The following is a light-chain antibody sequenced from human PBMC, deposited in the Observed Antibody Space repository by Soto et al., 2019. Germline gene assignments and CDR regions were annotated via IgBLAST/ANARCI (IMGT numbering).Light chain of an antibody. V-gene: IGKV1-27*01. J-gene: IGKJ5*01. Sequence: DIQMTQWPSFLSASVGARVTITCRASQGSSNYLAWYQQKQGKVPQLLIYAASTLHSGVPARFSGGGSGTEFSFNITSLEAEDGETYYCQQDDELPITFGRGTRLDIK. CDR1: QGSSNY. CDR2: AAS. CDR3: QQDDELPIT.